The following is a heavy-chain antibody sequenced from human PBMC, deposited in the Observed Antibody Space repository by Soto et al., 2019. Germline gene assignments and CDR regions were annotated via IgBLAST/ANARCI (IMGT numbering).Heavy chain of an antibody. CDR2: IHHSGST. Sequence: SETLSLTCAVSGGSISSGGYSWSWIRQPPGKGLEWIGYIHHSGSTYYNPSLKSRVTISVDRSKNQFSLKLSSVTAADTAVYYCARGSYSDYSHFDYWGQGTLVTVSS. D-gene: IGHD4-4*01. V-gene: IGHV4-30-2*01. CDR1: GGSISSGGYS. J-gene: IGHJ4*02. CDR3: ARGSYSDYSHFDY.